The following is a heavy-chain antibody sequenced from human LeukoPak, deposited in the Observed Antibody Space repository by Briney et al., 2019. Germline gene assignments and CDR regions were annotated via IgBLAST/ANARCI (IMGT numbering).Heavy chain of an antibody. CDR1: GFTVSSNH. J-gene: IGHJ6*02. V-gene: IGHV3-53*01. CDR3: ARESHYYDSSGSRHYYGMDV. CDR2: IYSGGST. D-gene: IGHD3-22*01. Sequence: GGSLRLSCAASGFTVSSNHMSWVRQAPGKGLEWVSVIYSGGSTYYADSVKGRFTISRDNSKNTLYLQMNSLRAEDTAVYYCARESHYYDSSGSRHYYGMDVWGQGTTVTVSS.